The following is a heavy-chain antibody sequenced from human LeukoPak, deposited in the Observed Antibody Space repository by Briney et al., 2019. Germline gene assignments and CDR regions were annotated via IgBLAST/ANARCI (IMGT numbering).Heavy chain of an antibody. CDR2: INPNSGGT. D-gene: IGHD3-22*01. CDR3: ARPLYYYDSSGYYPLGY. CDR1: GYTFTDYY. Sequence: ASVKVSCKASGYTFTDYYMHWVRQAPGQGLEWMGWINPNSGGTNYAHKFQGRVTMTRDTSISTAYVELSRLRSDDTAVYYCARPLYYYDSSGYYPLGYWGQGTLVTVSS. V-gene: IGHV1-2*02. J-gene: IGHJ4*02.